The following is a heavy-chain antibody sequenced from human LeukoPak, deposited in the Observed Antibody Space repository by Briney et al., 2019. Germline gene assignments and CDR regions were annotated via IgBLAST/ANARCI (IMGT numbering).Heavy chain of an antibody. Sequence: ASVKVSCKTSGYTFTDYYIHWVRQAPGQGLEWMGWINPNSGETKSAQKFQGRVTMTRDTSISTAYMELSRLRSDDTAVYYCARGYSSGWGSWFDPWGQGTLVTVSS. CDR1: GYTFTDYY. V-gene: IGHV1-2*02. CDR2: INPNSGET. CDR3: ARGYSSGWGSWFDP. J-gene: IGHJ5*02. D-gene: IGHD6-19*01.